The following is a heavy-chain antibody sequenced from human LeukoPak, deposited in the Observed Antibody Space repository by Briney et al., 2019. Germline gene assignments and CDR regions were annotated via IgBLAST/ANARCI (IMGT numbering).Heavy chain of an antibody. D-gene: IGHD4-4*01. CDR3: ARVGGMTTINNAAFDI. V-gene: IGHV4-59*01. Sequence: SSETLSLTRSVSGGSINSDYWNWIRQPPGKGLEWIGYIYHSGSTNYNPSLKSRVTISIDKSKKQFSLKLISVTAADTAIYYCARVGGMTTINNAAFDIWGQGTMVTVSS. J-gene: IGHJ3*02. CDR2: IYHSGST. CDR1: GGSINSDY.